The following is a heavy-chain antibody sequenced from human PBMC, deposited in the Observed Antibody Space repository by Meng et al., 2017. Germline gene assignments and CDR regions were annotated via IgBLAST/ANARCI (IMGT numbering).Heavy chain of an antibody. CDR3: ARGTGSSWFDP. CDR1: GYTFTSYT. J-gene: IGHJ5*02. D-gene: IGHD6-13*01. CDR2: IKSANGDA. Sequence: QGQLVQSGAEVEKPGASVKVSCKASGYTFTSYTIHWVRQAPGQSLAWMGWIKSANGDAKYSQKFQGRLTLTRDTSASTAYLELSSLTFEDTAVYYCARGTGSSWFDPWGQGTLVTVSS. V-gene: IGHV1-3*01.